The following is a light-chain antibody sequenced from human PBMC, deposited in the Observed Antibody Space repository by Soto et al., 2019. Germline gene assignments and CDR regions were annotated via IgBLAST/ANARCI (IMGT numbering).Light chain of an antibody. CDR3: GSYTSTSTYV. J-gene: IGLJ1*01. CDR2: EVS. CDR1: SSDVGGYKY. V-gene: IGLV2-14*01. Sequence: QSALTQPASVSGSPGQSITISCTGTSSDVGGYKYVSWYQQHPGKAPKLMIYEVSDRPSGVSNRFSGSKSGNTASLTISGLQPEDEADYYCGSYTSTSTYVFGTGTKVTVL.